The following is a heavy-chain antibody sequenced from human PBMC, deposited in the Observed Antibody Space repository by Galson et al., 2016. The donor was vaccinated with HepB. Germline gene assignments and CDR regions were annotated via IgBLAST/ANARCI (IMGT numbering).Heavy chain of an antibody. Sequence: SLRLSCAASGFTFSGYAMAWVRQAPGKGLEWVSGMSDSDDIYYAPSVKGRFTISRDNSKNTLYLRLSSLRAEDTAVYYCAKDKRGHSSAWYWYFDYWGQGTLVSVSS. CDR2: MSDSDDI. V-gene: IGHV3-23*01. D-gene: IGHD6-13*01. CDR1: GFTFSGYA. J-gene: IGHJ4*02. CDR3: AKDKRGHSSAWYWYFDY.